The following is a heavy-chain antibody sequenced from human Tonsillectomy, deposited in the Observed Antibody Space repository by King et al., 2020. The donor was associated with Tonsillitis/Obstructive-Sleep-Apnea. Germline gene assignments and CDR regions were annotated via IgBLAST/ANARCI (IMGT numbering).Heavy chain of an antibody. V-gene: IGHV3-30*04. CDR2: ITYDGSNK. J-gene: IGHJ4*02. Sequence: VQLVESGGGVVQPGRSLRLSCAASGFTFSSYAMHWVRQAPGKGLEGVAVITYDGSNKYYADSVKGRFTISRDNSKNTLYLQMNSLRAEDTAVYYCARKGGYSNYLDYWGQGTLVTVSS. CDR3: ARKGGYSNYLDY. D-gene: IGHD4-11*01. CDR1: GFTFSSYA.